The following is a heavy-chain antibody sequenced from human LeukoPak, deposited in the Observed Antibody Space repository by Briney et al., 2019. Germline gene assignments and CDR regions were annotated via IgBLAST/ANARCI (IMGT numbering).Heavy chain of an antibody. J-gene: IGHJ6*03. V-gene: IGHV3-23*01. CDR1: RFTFSSYG. Sequence: GGPLRLSCAASRFTFSSYGMSWVRQAPGKGLEWVSAISGSGGSTFYADSVKGRFTISRDNSKNTLYLQMNSLRAEDTAVYYCAKGSRPGYSYGPREYYYYMDVWGKGTTVTVSS. CDR2: ISGSGGST. D-gene: IGHD5-18*01. CDR3: AKGSRPGYSYGPREYYYYMDV.